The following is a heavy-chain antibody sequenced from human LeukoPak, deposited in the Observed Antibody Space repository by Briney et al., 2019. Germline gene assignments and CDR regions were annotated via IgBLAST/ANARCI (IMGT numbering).Heavy chain of an antibody. CDR1: GFTFSSSA. CDR2: ISGSGGST. J-gene: IGHJ4*02. CDR3: AKGNPLFYFDY. V-gene: IGHV3-23*01. D-gene: IGHD2-21*01. Sequence: PGGSLRLSCAASGFTFSSSAMRWVRQTPGKGLEWVSSISGSGGSTYYADSVKGRFTIFRDNSKNTVYLQMNSLRAEDTAVYYCAKGNPLFYFDYWGQGTLVTVSS.